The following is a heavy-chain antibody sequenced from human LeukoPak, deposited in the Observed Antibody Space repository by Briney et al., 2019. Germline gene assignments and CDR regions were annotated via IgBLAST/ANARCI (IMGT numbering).Heavy chain of an antibody. CDR1: GYTFTSYG. CDR3: ARVGLLGLDY. V-gene: IGHV1-69*04. J-gene: IGHJ4*02. D-gene: IGHD2-8*02. CDR2: IIPILGIA. Sequence: ASVKVSCKASGYTFTSYGISWVRQAPGQGLEWMGRIIPILGIANYAQKFQGRVTITADKSTSTAYMELSSLRSEDTAVYYCARVGLLGLDYWGQGTLVTVSS.